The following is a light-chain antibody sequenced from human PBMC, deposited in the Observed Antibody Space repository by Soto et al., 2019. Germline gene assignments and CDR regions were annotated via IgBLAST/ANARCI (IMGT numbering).Light chain of an antibody. V-gene: IGKV1-33*01. Sequence: DIQMTQSPSSLSASVGDRVTVTCQASQDISNYLNWYQQKPGKAPKLLIYDASNLETGVPSRFSGSGSRTDFTFTISSLQPEDIATYHCQQYDDLVTFGGGTKVEI. CDR3: QQYDDLVT. CDR1: QDISNY. J-gene: IGKJ4*01. CDR2: DAS.